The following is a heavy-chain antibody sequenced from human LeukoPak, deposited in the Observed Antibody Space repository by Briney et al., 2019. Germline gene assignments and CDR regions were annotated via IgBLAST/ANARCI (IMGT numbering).Heavy chain of an antibody. Sequence: GASVKVSCKASGYTFTGYYIHWVRQAPGQGLEWMRWIILYNGNTNYAKKFQGRVTITRDMSLRTAYIDLSSLRSEDSAVYYWAGRQRGYSYGRRQLYDMDVWGQGTTVTVSS. CDR3: AGRQRGYSYGRRQLYDMDV. CDR2: IILYNGNT. CDR1: GYTFTGYY. D-gene: IGHD5-18*01. J-gene: IGHJ6*02. V-gene: IGHV1-68*01.